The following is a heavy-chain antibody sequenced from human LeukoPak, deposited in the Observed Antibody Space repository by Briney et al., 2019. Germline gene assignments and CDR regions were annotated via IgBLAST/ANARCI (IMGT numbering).Heavy chain of an antibody. CDR2: IYHSGST. CDR3: ARGGRGVFDY. D-gene: IGHD3-10*01. CDR1: GGSVSSGDYY. V-gene: IGHV4-30-2*01. Sequence: SQTLSLTCTVSGGSVSSGDYYWSWIRQPPGKGLEWIGYIYHSGSTYYNPSLKSRVTISVDRSKNQFSLKLSSVTAADTAVYYCARGGRGVFDYWGQGTLVTVSS. J-gene: IGHJ4*02.